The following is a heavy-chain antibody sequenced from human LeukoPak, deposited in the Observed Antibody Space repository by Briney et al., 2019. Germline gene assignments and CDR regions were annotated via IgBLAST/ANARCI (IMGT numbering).Heavy chain of an antibody. J-gene: IGHJ4*02. CDR2: IYSGGST. Sequence: GGSLRLSCASSGFTASSNYMSWVRQAPGKGVEWGSVIYSGGSTYYADSVKGRFTISRDNSKNTLYLQRNSLRAEDTAVYYCARDNTGWALDYWGQGTLVTASS. CDR1: GFTASSNY. CDR3: ARDNTGWALDY. D-gene: IGHD6-19*01. V-gene: IGHV3-53*01.